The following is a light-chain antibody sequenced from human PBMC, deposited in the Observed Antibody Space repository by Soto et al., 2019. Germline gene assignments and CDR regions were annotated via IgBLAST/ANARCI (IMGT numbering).Light chain of an antibody. CDR1: SSDVGAYNY. CDR3: TSYAGGNNI. J-gene: IGLJ1*01. Sequence: ALTQPPSASGSPGQSVTISCTGTSSDVGAYNYVSWYQQHPGKVPKLMVYEVNKRPSGVPDRFSGSKSGNTASLTVSGLQAEDEADYYCTSYAGGNNIFGTGTKLTVL. V-gene: IGLV2-8*01. CDR2: EVN.